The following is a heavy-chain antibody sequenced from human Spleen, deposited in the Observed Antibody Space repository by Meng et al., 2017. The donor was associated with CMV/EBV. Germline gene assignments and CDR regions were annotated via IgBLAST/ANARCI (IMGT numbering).Heavy chain of an antibody. CDR2: ISTTSTYI. V-gene: IGHV3-21*01. D-gene: IGHD4-17*01. Sequence: GESLKISCAAFEFTFSNYRMNWVRQAPGKGLEWISFISTTSTYIDYADSVKGRFTISRDNARNSLFLQMNSLRAEDTAVYYCAKGLTVTKYYFDYWGQGTLVTVSS. J-gene: IGHJ4*02. CDR3: AKGLTVTKYYFDY. CDR1: EFTFSNYR.